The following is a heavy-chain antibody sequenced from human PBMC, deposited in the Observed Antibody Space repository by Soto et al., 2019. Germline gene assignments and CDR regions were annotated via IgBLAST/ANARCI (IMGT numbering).Heavy chain of an antibody. CDR2: IWYDGSNK. Sequence: PGGSLRLSCAASGFSFSSYGMHWVRQAPGKGLEWVAVIWYDGSNKYYADSVKGRFTISRDNSKNTLYLQMNSLRAEDTAVYYCARGRFGELSGGAIDNWGQGTLVTVSS. V-gene: IGHV3-33*01. CDR1: GFSFSSYG. J-gene: IGHJ4*02. CDR3: ARGRFGELSGGAIDN. D-gene: IGHD3-10*01.